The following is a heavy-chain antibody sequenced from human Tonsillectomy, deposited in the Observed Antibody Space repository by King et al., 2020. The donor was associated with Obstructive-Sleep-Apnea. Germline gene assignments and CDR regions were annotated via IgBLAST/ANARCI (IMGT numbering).Heavy chain of an antibody. V-gene: IGHV3-23*04. D-gene: IGHD3-10*01. CDR3: AKEGGGSGVYWVDS. Sequence: VQLVESGGGMVQPGGSLRLSCAASGFTFSSYAISWVRQAPGEGLEWGSAINTRGTTFYAGSVGGRFTISRDNSKYTVDLQVNSLRAEDTALYYCAKEGGGSGVYWVDSWGQGTLVTVSS. CDR2: INTRGTT. CDR1: GFTFSSYA. J-gene: IGHJ4*02.